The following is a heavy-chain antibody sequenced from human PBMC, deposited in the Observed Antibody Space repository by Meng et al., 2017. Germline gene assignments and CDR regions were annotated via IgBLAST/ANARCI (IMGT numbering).Heavy chain of an antibody. Sequence: GESLKISCAASGFTVSSNEMSWVRQAAGKGLQWVSSISGDSTYYADSGKGRFTISRDDSKNTLYLQMNSLKTEDTAVYYCATDRGGSAWASGLLFAFDIWGQGTMVTVSS. CDR1: GFTVSSNE. V-gene: IGHV3-38-3*01. D-gene: IGHD6-19*01. CDR3: ATDRGGSAWASGLLFAFDI. J-gene: IGHJ3*02. CDR2: ISGDST.